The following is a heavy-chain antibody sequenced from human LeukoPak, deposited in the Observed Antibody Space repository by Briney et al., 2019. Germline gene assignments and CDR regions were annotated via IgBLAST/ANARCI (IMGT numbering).Heavy chain of an antibody. CDR3: ARAAHCGAPYYYDSSCHFDY. Sequence: ASVKVSCKASGYTFTSYGISWVRQAPGQGPEWMGWISAYNGNTNYAQKLQGRVTMTTDTSTSTAYMELRSLRSDDTAVYYCARAAHCGAPYYYDSSCHFDYWGQGTLVTVSS. CDR1: GYTFTSYG. CDR2: ISAYNGNT. J-gene: IGHJ4*02. V-gene: IGHV1-18*01. D-gene: IGHD3-22*01.